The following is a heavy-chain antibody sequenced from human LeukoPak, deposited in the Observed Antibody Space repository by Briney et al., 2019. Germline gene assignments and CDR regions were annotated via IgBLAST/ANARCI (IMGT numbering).Heavy chain of an antibody. CDR1: GFTFRTYS. J-gene: IGHJ2*01. CDR2: IDSSSSST. V-gene: IGHV3-48*02. Sequence: GGSPRLSCAASGFTFRTYSMNWVRQAPGKGLEWVSYIDSSSSSTYYADSVKGRFTISRDNAKNSLYLQMNSLRDEDTAVYYCARASRGYCGGDCHYWYFDLWGRGTLVTVSS. CDR3: ARASRGYCGGDCHYWYFDL. D-gene: IGHD2-21*02.